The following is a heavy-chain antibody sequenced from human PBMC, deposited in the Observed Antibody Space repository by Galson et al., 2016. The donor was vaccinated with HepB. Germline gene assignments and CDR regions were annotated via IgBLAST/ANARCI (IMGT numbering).Heavy chain of an antibody. D-gene: IGHD2-15*01. Sequence: WMGTIDPSDSHTDYSPSFQGHVTISSDKSSNAAHLQWSSLKAPDTAMYYCARHGANCSGGSCYSGYWGQGTLVTVSS. J-gene: IGHJ4*02. CDR2: IDPSDSHT. CDR3: ARHGANCSGGSCYSGY. V-gene: IGHV5-10-1*01.